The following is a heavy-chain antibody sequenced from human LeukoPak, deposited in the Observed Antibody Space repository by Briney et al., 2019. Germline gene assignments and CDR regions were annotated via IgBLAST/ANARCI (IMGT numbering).Heavy chain of an antibody. CDR3: ARVIAVAGTDY. CDR1: AFSFSGYN. CDR2: ISSSGTYI. Sequence: GGSLRLSCAASAFSFSGYNMNWVRQAPGKGLEWVSSISSSGTYIYYRDSVKGRFTSSRDNAENSLYLQMNSLRAEDTAVYYCARVIAVAGTDYWGQGTLVTVSS. V-gene: IGHV3-21*01. J-gene: IGHJ4*02. D-gene: IGHD6-19*01.